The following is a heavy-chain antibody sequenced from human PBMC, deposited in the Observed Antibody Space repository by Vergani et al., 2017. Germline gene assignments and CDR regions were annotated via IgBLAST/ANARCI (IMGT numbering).Heavy chain of an antibody. Sequence: QVQLAESGGGVVQPGRSLRLSCAGSGFTLSSHAMHWVRQAPGKGLEWVAFIWYDGKKQYYADSVKGRFTISRDTSNNILYLQLDSLTAEDTAVYWCARSNHGDYEGHDAFDIWGQGTSVTVSS. CDR3: ARSNHGDYEGHDAFDI. CDR2: IWYDGKKQ. V-gene: IGHV3-33*01. CDR1: GFTLSSHA. D-gene: IGHD4-17*01. J-gene: IGHJ3*02.